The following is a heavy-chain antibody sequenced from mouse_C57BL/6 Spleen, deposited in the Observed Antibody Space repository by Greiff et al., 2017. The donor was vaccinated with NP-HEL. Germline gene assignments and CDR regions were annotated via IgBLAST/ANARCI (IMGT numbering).Heavy chain of an antibody. CDR3: AREGYYGSSYGWYFDV. D-gene: IGHD1-1*01. Sequence: EVQVVESGPGLVKPSQSLSLTCSVTGYSITSGYYWNWIRQFPGNKLEWMGYISYDGSNNYNPSLKNRISITRDTSKNQFFLKLNSVTTEDTATYYCAREGYYGSSYGWYFDVWGTGTTVTVSS. CDR1: GYSITSGYY. J-gene: IGHJ1*03. CDR2: ISYDGSN. V-gene: IGHV3-6*01.